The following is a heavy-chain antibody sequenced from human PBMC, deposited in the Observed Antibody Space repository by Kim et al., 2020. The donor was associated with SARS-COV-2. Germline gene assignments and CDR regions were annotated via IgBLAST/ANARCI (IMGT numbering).Heavy chain of an antibody. V-gene: IGHV4-39*07. CDR2: IYYSGST. CDR1: GGSISGSSFY. Sequence: SETLSLTCTVSGGSISGSSFYWGWIRQPPGKGLEWIGSIYYSGSTYYNPSLKSRVTISLDKSKNHFSLKLSSVTAADTSVYYCARAPPNYYTTSGSHFAYWGQGTLVTVSS. D-gene: IGHD3-22*01. CDR3: ARAPPNYYTTSGSHFAY. J-gene: IGHJ4*02.